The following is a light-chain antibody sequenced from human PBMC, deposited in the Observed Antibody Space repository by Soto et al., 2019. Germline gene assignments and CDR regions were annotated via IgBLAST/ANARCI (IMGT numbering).Light chain of an antibody. CDR3: ISFTGSSTYV. CDR2: EVS. V-gene: IGLV2-18*02. CDR1: SSEVGSYNR. J-gene: IGLJ1*01. Sequence: QSALTQPPSVSGSPGQSVTISCTGTSSEVGSYNRVSWYQQPPGTAPKLMIYEVSNRPSGVPDRFSGSKSGNTASLTISGLQAEYEADDYCISFTGSSTYVFGTGTKLTVL.